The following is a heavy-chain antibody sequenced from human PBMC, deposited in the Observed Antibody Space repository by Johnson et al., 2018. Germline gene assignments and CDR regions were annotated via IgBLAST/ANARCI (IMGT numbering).Heavy chain of an antibody. CDR1: GFTINNYA. Sequence: VQLVESGGGLVQPGGSLRLSCAAPGFTINNYAMSWVSQAPGKGLEWVAAIVGSGGNTYYADSVKGRFTISRDNPKITLFLQMHSLSAEDTAVYYCANDRRDSGMDVWGQGTTVTVS. CDR2: IVGSGGNT. CDR3: ANDRRDSGMDV. J-gene: IGHJ6*02. V-gene: IGHV3-23*04.